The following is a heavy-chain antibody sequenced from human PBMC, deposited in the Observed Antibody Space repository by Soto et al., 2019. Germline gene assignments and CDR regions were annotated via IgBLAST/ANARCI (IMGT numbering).Heavy chain of an antibody. Sequence: PGGSLRLSCAASGYTFTSYAMHWVRQAPGQRLEWMGWINAGNGNTKYSQKFQGRVTITRDTSASTAYMELSSLRSEDTAVYYCARAPSWWYFVLWGRGTLVTAPQ. V-gene: IGHV1-3*01. J-gene: IGHJ2*01. CDR1: GYTFTSYA. CDR2: INAGNGNT. CDR3: ARAPSWWYFVL.